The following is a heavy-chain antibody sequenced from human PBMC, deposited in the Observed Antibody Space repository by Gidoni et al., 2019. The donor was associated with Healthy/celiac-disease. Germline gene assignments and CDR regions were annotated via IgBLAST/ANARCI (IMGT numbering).Heavy chain of an antibody. Sequence: QVQLVESGGGVVQPGRSLRLSCAASGFTFSSYGMHWVRQAPGKGLEWVAVIWYDGSNKYYADSVKGRFTISRDNSKNTLYLQMNSLRAEDTAVYYCAREGYYGSGSYYYYYGMDVWGQGTTVTVSS. CDR1: GFTFSSYG. CDR2: IWYDGSNK. J-gene: IGHJ6*02. D-gene: IGHD3-10*01. CDR3: AREGYYGSGSYYYYYGMDV. V-gene: IGHV3-33*01.